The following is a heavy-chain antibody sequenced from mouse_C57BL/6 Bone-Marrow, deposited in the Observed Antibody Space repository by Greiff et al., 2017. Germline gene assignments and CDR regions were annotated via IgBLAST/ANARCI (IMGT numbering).Heavy chain of an antibody. Sequence: EVKLMESGPELVKPGASVKISCKASGYSFTDYNMNWVKQSNGKSLEWIGVINPNYGTTSYNQKFKGKATLTVDQSSSTAYMQLNSLTSEDSAVYYCARRTSTTVVASDYFDYWGQGTTLTVSS. V-gene: IGHV1-39*01. CDR2: INPNYGTT. J-gene: IGHJ2*01. CDR1: GYSFTDYN. D-gene: IGHD1-1*01. CDR3: ARRTSTTVVASDYFDY.